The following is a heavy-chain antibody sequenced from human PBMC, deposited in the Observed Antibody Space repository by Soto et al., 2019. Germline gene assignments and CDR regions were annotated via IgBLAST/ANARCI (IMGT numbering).Heavy chain of an antibody. CDR2: ISSGSSYI. V-gene: IGHV3-21*01. J-gene: IGHJ4*02. Sequence: EVQLVESGGGLVKPGGSLRLSCAASGFTFTTYSMNWVRQAPGKGLEWVSSISSGSSYIYYADSVKGRFTISRDNAKNSLSLQMNSLRGEDTALYYCASGAYDHWGQGTLVTVSS. D-gene: IGHD3-22*01. CDR3: ASGAYDH. CDR1: GFTFTTYS.